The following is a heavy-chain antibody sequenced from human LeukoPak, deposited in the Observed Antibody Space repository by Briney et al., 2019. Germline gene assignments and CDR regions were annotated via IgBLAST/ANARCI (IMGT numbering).Heavy chain of an antibody. V-gene: IGHV1-18*01. J-gene: IGHJ5*02. CDR3: VRGNINPTDP. CDR1: GYTFSSYS. CDR2: ISAYNGNT. Sequence: ASVKVSCKASGYTFSSYSMSWVRQAPGQGLERMGWISAYNGNTNYAQKLQGRLSLTTDTSASTVYMELRSLKSDDTAMYFCVRGNINPTDPWGQGTLVTVSS. D-gene: IGHD2/OR15-2a*01.